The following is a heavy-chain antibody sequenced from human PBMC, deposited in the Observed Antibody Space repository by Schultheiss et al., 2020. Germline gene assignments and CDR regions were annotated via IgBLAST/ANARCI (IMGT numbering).Heavy chain of an antibody. CDR2: ISSSGSTI. V-gene: IGHV3-48*04. J-gene: IGHJ4*02. CDR1: GFTFSSYS. CDR3: ARQRQLWLFDY. Sequence: GGSLRLSCAASGFTFSSYSMNWVRQAPGKGLEWVSYISSSGSTIYYADSVKGRFTISRDNAKNSLYLQMNSLRAEDTAVYYCARQRQLWLFDYWGQGTLVTVSS. D-gene: IGHD5-18*01.